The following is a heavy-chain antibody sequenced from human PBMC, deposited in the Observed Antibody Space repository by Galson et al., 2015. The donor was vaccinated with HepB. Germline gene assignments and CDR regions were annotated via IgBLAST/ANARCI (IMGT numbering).Heavy chain of an antibody. V-gene: IGHV3-30*04. CDR2: ISYDGSNK. D-gene: IGHD6-13*01. J-gene: IGHJ4*02. Sequence: SLRLSCAASGFTFSSYAMHWVRQAPGKGLEWVAVISYDGSNKYYADSVKSRFTISRDNSKNTLYLQMNSLRAEDTAVYYCQSPIAGRDYWGQGTLVTVSS. CDR3: QSPIAGRDY. CDR1: GFTFSSYA.